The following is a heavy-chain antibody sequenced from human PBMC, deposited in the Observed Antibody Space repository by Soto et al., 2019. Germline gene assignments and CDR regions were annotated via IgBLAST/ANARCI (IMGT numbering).Heavy chain of an antibody. CDR2: IYHSGST. V-gene: IGHV4-4*02. J-gene: IGHJ5*02. CDR1: GGSISSSNW. Sequence: QVQLQESGPGLVKPSGTLSLTCAVSGGSISSSNWWSWVRQPPGKGLEWIGEIYHSGSTNYNPSPKSRVTXXVXKXKNQFSLKLSSVTAADTAVYYCARVGSGSYANWFDPWGQGTLVTVSS. D-gene: IGHD1-26*01. CDR3: ARVGSGSYANWFDP.